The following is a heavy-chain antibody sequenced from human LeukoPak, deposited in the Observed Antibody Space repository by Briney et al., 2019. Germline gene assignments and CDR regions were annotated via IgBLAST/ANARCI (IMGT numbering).Heavy chain of an antibody. J-gene: IGHJ4*02. D-gene: IGHD6-19*01. Sequence: SETLSLTCTVSGGSISSHYWSWIRQPPGKGLEWIGYIYYSGSTNYSPSLNSRVTISVDTSKNQFSLKLGSVTAADTALYYCARVTDSSGWYFDYWGQGTLVTVSS. CDR2: IYYSGST. CDR3: ARVTDSSGWYFDY. V-gene: IGHV4-59*11. CDR1: GGSISSHY.